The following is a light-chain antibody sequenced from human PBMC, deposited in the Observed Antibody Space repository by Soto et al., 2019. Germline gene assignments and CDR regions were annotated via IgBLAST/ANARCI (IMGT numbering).Light chain of an antibody. V-gene: IGLV2-14*01. J-gene: IGLJ1*01. CDR2: DVS. Sequence: QSALTQPASVSGSPGQSITIPCTGTSSDVGNYDYVSWYEQHPGKVPKLMIYDVSNRPSGVSNRFSGSKSGNTASLTISGLQAEDEADYYCISFTTCATYVFGTGTKVTV. CDR3: ISFTTCATYV. CDR1: SSDVGNYDY.